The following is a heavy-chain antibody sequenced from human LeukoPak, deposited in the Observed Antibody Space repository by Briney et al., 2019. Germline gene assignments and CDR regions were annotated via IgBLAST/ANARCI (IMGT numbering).Heavy chain of an antibody. CDR2: MSNSGENT. Sequence: GRSLRLSCAASGFTFSSYSMQWVRQTPGKGLEWVGIMSNSGENTFYGEAVKGRFTISRDNAKNSLYLQMNSLRAEDTAVYYCARESGGYAFDIWGQGTMVTVSS. J-gene: IGHJ3*02. CDR1: GFTFSSYS. CDR3: ARESGGYAFDI. V-gene: IGHV3-33*05.